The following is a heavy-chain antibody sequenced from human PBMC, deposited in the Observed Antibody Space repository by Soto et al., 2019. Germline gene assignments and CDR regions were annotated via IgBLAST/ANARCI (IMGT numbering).Heavy chain of an antibody. V-gene: IGHV4-59*01. CDR3: ARGFLSDSSGWYFPVDI. J-gene: IGHJ3*02. CDR1: GGSISSYY. Sequence: SETLSLTCTVSGGSISSYYWSWIRQPPGKGLEWIGYIYYSGSTNYNPSLKSRVTISVDTSKNQFSLKLSSVTAADTAVYYCARGFLSDSSGWYFPVDIRGQGTMVTVSS. CDR2: IYYSGST. D-gene: IGHD6-19*01.